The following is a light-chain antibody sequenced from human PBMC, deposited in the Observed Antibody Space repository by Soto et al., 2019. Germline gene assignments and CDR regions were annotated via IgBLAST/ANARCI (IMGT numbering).Light chain of an antibody. CDR1: QGISSY. V-gene: IGKV1-9*01. CDR2: AAS. J-gene: IGKJ4*01. Sequence: DIQMTQSPSSLSASVGDRVTITCRASQGISSYLAWYQQKPGKAPKLLIYAASTLQSGVPSRFSGSGSGTEFTLTISSLQPEDFATYYCQQLNSYPTATFGGGTKVDI. CDR3: QQLNSYPTAT.